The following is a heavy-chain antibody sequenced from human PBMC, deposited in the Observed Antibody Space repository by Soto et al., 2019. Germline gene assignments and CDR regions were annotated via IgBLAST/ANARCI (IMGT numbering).Heavy chain of an antibody. V-gene: IGHV4-34*01. Sequence: SETLSLTCAVYGGSFSGYYWSWIRQPPGKGLEWIGEINHSGSTNYNPSLKSRVTISVDTSKNQFSLKMSSVTAADTAVYFCARLGESSGSYYNVMVWFDPWGQGTLVTVSS. CDR2: INHSGST. CDR1: GGSFSGYY. CDR3: ARLGESSGSYYNVMVWFDP. D-gene: IGHD3-10*01. J-gene: IGHJ5*02.